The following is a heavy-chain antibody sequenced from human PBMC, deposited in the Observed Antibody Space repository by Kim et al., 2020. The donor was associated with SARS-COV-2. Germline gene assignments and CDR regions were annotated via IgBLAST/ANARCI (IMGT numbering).Heavy chain of an antibody. CDR1: GFTFSTYW. Sequence: GGSLRLSCAASGFTFSTYWMSWVRQAPGKVLEWVANIKQDGSEKYYVDSVKGRFTISRDNAKTSLYLQMNSLRAEDTAVYYCARDNIFYSYGQLRGYYYYYGMDVWGQGTTVTVSS. J-gene: IGHJ6*02. CDR3: ARDNIFYSYGQLRGYYYYYGMDV. D-gene: IGHD5-18*01. V-gene: IGHV3-7*01. CDR2: IKQDGSEK.